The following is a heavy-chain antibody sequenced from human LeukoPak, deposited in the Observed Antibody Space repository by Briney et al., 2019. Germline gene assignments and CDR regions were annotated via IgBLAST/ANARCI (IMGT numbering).Heavy chain of an antibody. J-gene: IGHJ6*03. D-gene: IGHD6-6*01. CDR1: GGSISSYY. CDR2: IYTSGST. V-gene: IGHV4-4*07. Sequence: SETLSLTCTVSGGSISSYYWSWIRQPAGKGLEWIGRIYTSGSTNYNPSLKSRVTMSVDTSKNQFSLKLSSVTAADTAVYYCARERYSSSGFYMDVWGKGATVTVSS. CDR3: ARERYSSSGFYMDV.